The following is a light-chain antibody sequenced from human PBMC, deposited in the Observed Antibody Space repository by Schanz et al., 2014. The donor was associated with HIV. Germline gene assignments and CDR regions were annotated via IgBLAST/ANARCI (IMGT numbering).Light chain of an antibody. V-gene: IGKV4-1*01. CDR2: WAS. CDR3: QQYYSTPFT. J-gene: IGKJ5*01. CDR1: QTLLYNSNNKNY. Sequence: DIVMTQSPDSLALSLGARATITCKSSQTLLYNSNNKNYLAWYQQKPGQPPKLLIYWASTRESGVPDRFSGSGSGTDFTLTISSLQAEDVAVYYCQQYYSTPFTFGQGTRLEIK.